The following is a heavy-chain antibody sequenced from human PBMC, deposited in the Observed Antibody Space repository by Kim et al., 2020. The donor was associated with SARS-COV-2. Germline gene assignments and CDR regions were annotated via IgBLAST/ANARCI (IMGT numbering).Heavy chain of an antibody. J-gene: IGHJ4*02. CDR3: ARGRYSAY. V-gene: IGHV4-34*01. Sequence: SGSTNYPPSRKSRVTISVDTSKNQFSLKLSSVTAADTAVYYCARGRYSAYWGQGTLVTVSS. CDR2: SGST. D-gene: IGHD3-9*01.